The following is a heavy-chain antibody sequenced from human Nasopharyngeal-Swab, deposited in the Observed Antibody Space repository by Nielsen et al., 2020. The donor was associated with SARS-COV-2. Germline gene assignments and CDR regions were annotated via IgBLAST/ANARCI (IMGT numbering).Heavy chain of an antibody. Sequence: SVKVSCKASWGTFSNYAISWVRQAPGQGLEWMGRTIPILGLANYAQKFLGRVTITADKSTNTAYMELSSLRSEDTAVYYCARDTPEDTTLVTAYYYYMDVWGKGTTVTVSS. V-gene: IGHV1-69*04. CDR1: WGTFSNYA. CDR3: ARDTPEDTTLVTAYYYYMDV. CDR2: TIPILGLA. J-gene: IGHJ6*03. D-gene: IGHD5-18*01.